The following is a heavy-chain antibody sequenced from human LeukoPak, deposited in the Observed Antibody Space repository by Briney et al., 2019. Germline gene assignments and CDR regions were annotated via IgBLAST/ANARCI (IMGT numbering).Heavy chain of an antibody. CDR3: ARDCLVATCFDY. D-gene: IGHD5-12*01. J-gene: IGHJ4*02. CDR2: ISYDGSNK. CDR1: GFTFSSFA. Sequence: GGSLKLSWPAPGFTFSSFALHWVGQAPGKGLEGVAVISYDGSNKYYADSVKGRFTISRDNSKNTLYLQMNSLRAEDTAVYYCARDCLVATCFDYWGQGTLVTVSS. V-gene: IGHV3-30*04.